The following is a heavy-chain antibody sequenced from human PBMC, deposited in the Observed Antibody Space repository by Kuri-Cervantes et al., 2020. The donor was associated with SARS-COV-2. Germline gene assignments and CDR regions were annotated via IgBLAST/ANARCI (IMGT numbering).Heavy chain of an antibody. J-gene: IGHJ3*02. CDR1: GGSISSSSYY. CDR3: ARRLEYANAFDI. Sequence: SETLSLTFTVSGGSISSSSYYWGWIRQPPGKGLEWIGSIYYSGSTYYNPSLKSRVTISVDTSKNQFSLKLSSVTAADTAVYYCARRLEYANAFDIWGQGTMVTVSS. CDR2: IYYSGST. D-gene: IGHD2-2*01. V-gene: IGHV4-39*01.